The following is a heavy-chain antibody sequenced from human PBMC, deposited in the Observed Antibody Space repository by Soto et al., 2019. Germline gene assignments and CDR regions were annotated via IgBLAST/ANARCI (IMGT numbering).Heavy chain of an antibody. CDR2: ISSGNGGTT. V-gene: IGHV3-23*01. Sequence: VQLLESGGDLVQPGGSLRLSCAASGFTFINYAINWVRQAPGKGLEWVLGISSGNGGTTYYADSVKGRFTVSRDNSRNTVYLQMNNLRAEDTALYSCAKRSSDGSYYFDFWGQGTLVPVSS. D-gene: IGHD6-25*01. CDR1: GFTFINYA. J-gene: IGHJ4*02. CDR3: AKRSSDGSYYFDF.